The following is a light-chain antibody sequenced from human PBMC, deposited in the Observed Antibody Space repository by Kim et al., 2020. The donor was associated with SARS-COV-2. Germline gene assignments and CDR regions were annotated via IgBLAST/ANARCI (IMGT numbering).Light chain of an antibody. CDR3: KQIYSPLVT. CDR2: AAS. J-gene: IGKJ5*01. Sequence: DIQMTQSPSSLSASVGDRVTITCRASQSINIYLNWYQQKPGKAPKLLIYAASRLQSGVPSRFSGGESGTVFTLIISSLQPEVFETSYVKQIYSPLVTFGEGTRLEIK. V-gene: IGKV1-39*01. CDR1: QSINIY.